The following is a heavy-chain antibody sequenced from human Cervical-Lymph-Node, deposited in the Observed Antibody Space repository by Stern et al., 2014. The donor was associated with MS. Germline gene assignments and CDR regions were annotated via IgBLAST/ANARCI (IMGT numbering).Heavy chain of an antibody. CDR3: AKTTQLVIFYPMDV. J-gene: IGHJ6*02. CDR1: GFNFNRYT. Sequence: EVQLEESGGGVVQPGGSLRLSCEASGFNFNRYTMSWVRLAPGKGLEYGGGIPGNGGSTYYAGSVRGRFTISRDNSRDTLFLHMNSLRAEDTAIYYCAKTTQLVIFYPMDVWGQGTTVTVSS. D-gene: IGHD2-8*01. V-gene: IGHV3-23*04. CDR2: IPGNGGST.